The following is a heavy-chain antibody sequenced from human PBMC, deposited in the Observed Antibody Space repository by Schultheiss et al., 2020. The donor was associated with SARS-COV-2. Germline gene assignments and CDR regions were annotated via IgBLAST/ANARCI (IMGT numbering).Heavy chain of an antibody. Sequence: SETLSLTCAVSGYSISSGYYWGWIRQPPGKGLEWIGSIYHSGSTYYNPSLKSRVTISVDTSKNQFSLKLSSVTAADTAVYYCARGGYYDSGLFDYWGQGTLVTVSS. D-gene: IGHD3-22*01. J-gene: IGHJ4*02. CDR1: GYSISSGYY. V-gene: IGHV4-38-2*01. CDR3: ARGGYYDSGLFDY. CDR2: IYHSGST.